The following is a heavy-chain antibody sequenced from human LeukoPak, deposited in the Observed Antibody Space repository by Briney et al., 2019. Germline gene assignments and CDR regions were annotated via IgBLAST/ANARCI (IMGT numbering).Heavy chain of an antibody. V-gene: IGHV3-30*04. CDR3: ARGSPPHDAFDI. Sequence: SGGSLRLSCAASGFTFSSYAMHWVRQAPGKGLEWGAVISYDGSNKYYADSVKGRFTISRDNSKNTLYLQMNSLRAEDTAVYYCARGSPPHDAFDIWGQGTMVTVSS. J-gene: IGHJ3*02. CDR2: ISYDGSNK. CDR1: GFTFSSYA.